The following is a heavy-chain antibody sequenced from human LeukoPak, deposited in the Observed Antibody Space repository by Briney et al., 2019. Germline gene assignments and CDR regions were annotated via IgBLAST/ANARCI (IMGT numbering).Heavy chain of an antibody. J-gene: IGHJ4*02. CDR1: GYTFTSYY. V-gene: IGHV1-2*06. D-gene: IGHD3-22*01. Sequence: ASVKLSCKASGYTFTSYYMHWVRHAPGQGLEWMGRINPNSSGTNYAQKFQGRVTMTRDTSISTAYMELSRLRSDDTAVYYCARDMARSYYYDSSGYYNPSSMGNDYWGQGTLVTVSS. CDR3: ARDMARSYYYDSSGYYNPSSMGNDY. CDR2: INPNSSGT.